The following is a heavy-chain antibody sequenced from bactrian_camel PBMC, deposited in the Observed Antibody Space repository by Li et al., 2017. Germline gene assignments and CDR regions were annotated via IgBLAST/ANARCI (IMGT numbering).Heavy chain of an antibody. CDR2: LTADGST. Sequence: HVQLVESGGGSAQAGGSLTLFCVASEYIGCMGWFRQAPGKGLELVSALTADGSTYYSDSVKGRFTITHDDAKNTVYLQLNSLQTEDTAMYYCAKSFRAVATYYAMDYAGKGTQVTVS. D-gene: IGHD7*01. J-gene: IGHJ7*01. V-gene: IGHV3S53*01. CDR1: EYIGC.